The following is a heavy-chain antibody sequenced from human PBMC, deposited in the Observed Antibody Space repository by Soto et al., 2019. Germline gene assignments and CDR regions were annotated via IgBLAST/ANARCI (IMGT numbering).Heavy chain of an antibody. CDR1: GFTVSSNY. CDR3: ARVMITFGGVIMSGMDV. D-gene: IGHD3-16*02. Sequence: EVQLVESGGGLIQPGGSLRLSCAASGFTVSSNYMSWVRQAPGKGLEWVSVIYSGGSTYYADSVKGRFTISRDNSKNTLYLQMNSLRAEDTAVYYCARVMITFGGVIMSGMDVWGQGTTVTVSS. V-gene: IGHV3-53*01. CDR2: IYSGGST. J-gene: IGHJ6*02.